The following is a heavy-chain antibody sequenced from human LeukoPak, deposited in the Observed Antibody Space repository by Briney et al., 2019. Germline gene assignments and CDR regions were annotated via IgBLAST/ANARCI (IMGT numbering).Heavy chain of an antibody. CDR3: ARDDYSIFRYMDV. D-gene: IGHD4-11*01. Sequence: GASVKVSCKASGGTFSSYAISWVRQAPGQGLEWMGGIIPIIGTANYAQKFQGRVTITADKSTSTAYMELSSLRSEDTAVYYCARDDYSIFRYMDVWGKGTTVTVSS. CDR1: GGTFSSYA. J-gene: IGHJ6*03. CDR2: IIPIIGTA. V-gene: IGHV1-69*06.